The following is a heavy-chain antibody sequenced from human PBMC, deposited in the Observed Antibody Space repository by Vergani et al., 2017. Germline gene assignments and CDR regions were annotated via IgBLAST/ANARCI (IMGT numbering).Heavy chain of an antibody. CDR2: IYSGGST. CDR3: ARTRYCTNGVCYGRDY. J-gene: IGHJ4*02. Sequence: VQLVESGGGVVQPGRSLRLSCAASGFTFSSNYMSWVRQAPGKGLEWVSVIYSGGSTYYAYSVKGRFTISRDNSKNTLYLQMNSLRAEDTAVYYCARTRYCTNGVCYGRDYWGQGTLVTVSS. D-gene: IGHD2-8*01. V-gene: IGHV3-66*01. CDR1: GFTFSSNY.